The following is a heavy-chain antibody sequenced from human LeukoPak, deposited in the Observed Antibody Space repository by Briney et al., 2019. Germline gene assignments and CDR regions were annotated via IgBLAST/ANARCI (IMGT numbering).Heavy chain of an antibody. J-gene: IGHJ4*02. D-gene: IGHD2-8*01. CDR1: GYSFTNYW. V-gene: IGHV5-51*01. CDR3: ARRASCINGVCEYYDS. Sequence: GESLKISCKGSGYSFTNYWIGWVRQMPGKGLEWMGIIYPGDSDTSYTPSFQGQVTISADKSISTAYLQWSSLKASDTAMYFCARRASCINGVCEYYDSWGQGTLVTVSS. CDR2: IYPGDSDT.